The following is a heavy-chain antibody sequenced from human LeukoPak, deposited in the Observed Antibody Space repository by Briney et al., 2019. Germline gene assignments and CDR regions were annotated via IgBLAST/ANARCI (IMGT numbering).Heavy chain of an antibody. CDR3: ARVEVVPAAIEDHAFDI. D-gene: IGHD2-2*02. CDR2: ISVSGGRT. V-gene: IGHV3-23*01. J-gene: IGHJ3*02. Sequence: GGSLRLSCAVSGITLSNYGMSWVRQAPGKGLEWVAGISVSGGRTNYADSVKGRFTISRDNSKNTLYLQMNSLRAEDTAVYYCARVEVVPAAIEDHAFDIWGQGTLVTVSS. CDR1: GITLSNYG.